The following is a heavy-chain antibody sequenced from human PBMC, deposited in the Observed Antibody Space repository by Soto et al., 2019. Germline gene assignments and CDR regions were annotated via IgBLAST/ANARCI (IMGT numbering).Heavy chain of an antibody. V-gene: IGHV4-59*01. Sequence: SETLSLTCTVSGGSIFSDDWTWIRQPPGKGLEWIGYISRGGSSRYATYLKGRVTFSTDTSKNQVSLKLTYVNVADTAGYYCARGYWFDPWGPGTLVTVSS. CDR1: GGSIFSDD. CDR2: ISRGGSS. J-gene: IGHJ5*02. CDR3: ARGYWFDP.